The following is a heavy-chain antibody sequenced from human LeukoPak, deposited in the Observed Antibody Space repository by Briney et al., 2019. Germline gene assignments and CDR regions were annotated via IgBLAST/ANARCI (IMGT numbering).Heavy chain of an antibody. Sequence: PGGSPRLSCAASGFTFSSYSMNWVRQAPGKGLEWVSYISSSSSTIYYADSVKGRFTISRDNAKNSLYLQMNSLRAGDTAVYYCARVRGIGAPTNYFDYWGQGTLVTVSS. CDR1: GFTFSSYS. V-gene: IGHV3-48*01. J-gene: IGHJ4*02. CDR3: ARVRGIGAPTNYFDY. CDR2: ISSSSSTI. D-gene: IGHD3-16*01.